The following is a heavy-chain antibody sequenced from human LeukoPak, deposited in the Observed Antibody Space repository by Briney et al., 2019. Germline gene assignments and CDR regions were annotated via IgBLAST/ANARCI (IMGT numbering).Heavy chain of an antibody. V-gene: IGHV1-2*02. Sequence: ASVKVSCKASGYTFTGYYIFWMRQAPGQGLEWMGWINPKNGITKYAQKYQGRVTLTRDTSISTAYMEISRVTYDDTAVYFCARGVGSTAVLDHWGQGTLVTVSS. D-gene: IGHD1-26*01. CDR3: ARGVGSTAVLDH. J-gene: IGHJ4*02. CDR1: GYTFTGYY. CDR2: INPKNGIT.